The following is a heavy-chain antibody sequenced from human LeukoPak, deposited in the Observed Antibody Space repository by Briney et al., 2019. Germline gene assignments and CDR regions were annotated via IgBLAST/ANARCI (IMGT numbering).Heavy chain of an antibody. Sequence: AGGSLRLSCAASGFTFSSYAMSWVRQAPGKGLEWVSTISGSGDSTYYADSVKGRFTISRDNSKNTLYLQMNSLRAEDTAVYYCAKDFGGLLWFGELFPSYYFDYWGQGTLVTVSS. J-gene: IGHJ4*02. CDR2: ISGSGDST. V-gene: IGHV3-23*01. CDR3: AKDFGGLLWFGELFPSYYFDY. CDR1: GFTFSSYA. D-gene: IGHD3-10*01.